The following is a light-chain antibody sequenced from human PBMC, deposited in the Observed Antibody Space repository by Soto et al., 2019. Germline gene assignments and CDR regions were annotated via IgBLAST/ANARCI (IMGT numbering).Light chain of an antibody. Sequence: QSVLTQAPSASGTPGQRVTISCSGSSSNIGREYVYWYQQFPGTAPQLLIQCDIHRPSGVPDRFSGSTSDTSASLVISGLRSEEEADDYCAAWDNRLSGVVFGGGTKLTVL. CDR1: SSNIGREY. CDR3: AAWDNRLSGVV. CDR2: CDI. V-gene: IGLV1-47*02. J-gene: IGLJ2*01.